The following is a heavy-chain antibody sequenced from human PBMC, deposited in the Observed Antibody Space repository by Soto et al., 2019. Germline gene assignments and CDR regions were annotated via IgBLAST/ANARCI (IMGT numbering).Heavy chain of an antibody. Sequence: QLQLQQSGPRLVKPSETLSLTCSVSGGSLSTDNYYWSWIRQPPGKGLEWIGSMFYSGNTYYNPSLRGRVTISVDMSKIQFSLTLNSMAAADPAVCYSVSHFGVGNLVDYWGRGTLGTVAS. J-gene: IGHJ4*02. CDR3: VSHFGVGNLVDY. CDR2: MFYSGNT. V-gene: IGHV4-39*01. CDR1: GGSLSTDNYY. D-gene: IGHD3-3*01.